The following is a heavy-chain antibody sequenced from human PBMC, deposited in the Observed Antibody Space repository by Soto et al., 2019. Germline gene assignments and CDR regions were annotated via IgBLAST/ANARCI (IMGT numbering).Heavy chain of an antibody. J-gene: IGHJ6*02. CDR2: IYPGDSDT. CDR1: RYTFTSYW. V-gene: IGHV5-51*01. CDR3: ARHGIVSGINDYGMDV. D-gene: IGHD1-1*01. Sequence: GESLKISCQGSRYTFTSYWIGWVRQMPGKGLEWMGIIYPGDSDTRYSPSFQGQVTISADKSISTAYLQWSSLKASDTAMYYCARHGIVSGINDYGMDVWGQGTTVTFSS.